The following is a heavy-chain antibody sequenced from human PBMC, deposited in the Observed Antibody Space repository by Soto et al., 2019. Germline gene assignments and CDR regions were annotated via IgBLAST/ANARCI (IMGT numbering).Heavy chain of an antibody. V-gene: IGHV1-3*01. Sequence: VASVKVSCEASGYTFTSYSMHWVRQAPGQRLEWMGWINAGNGNTKYSQKFQGRVTITRDTSASTAYMELNSLRADDTAVFYCAKGSPSYSPSPYYFDSWGQGTLVTVTS. CDR2: INAGNGNT. CDR3: AKGSPSYSPSPYYFDS. J-gene: IGHJ4*02. D-gene: IGHD2-21*01. CDR1: GYTFTSYS.